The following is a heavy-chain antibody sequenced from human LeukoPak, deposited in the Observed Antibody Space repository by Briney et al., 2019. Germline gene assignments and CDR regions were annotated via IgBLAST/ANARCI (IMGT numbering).Heavy chain of an antibody. J-gene: IGHJ4*02. V-gene: IGHV4-34*01. CDR1: GGSFSGYY. CDR3: ARGPSRRFGVGYCSGGSCYSGPLDY. CDR2: INHSGST. D-gene: IGHD2-15*01. Sequence: PSETLSLTCAVYGGSFSGYYWSWIRRPPGKGLEWIGEINHSGSTNYNPSLKSRVTISVDTSKNQFSLKLSSVTAADTAVYYCARGPSRRFGVGYCSGGSCYSGPLDYWGQGTLVTVSS.